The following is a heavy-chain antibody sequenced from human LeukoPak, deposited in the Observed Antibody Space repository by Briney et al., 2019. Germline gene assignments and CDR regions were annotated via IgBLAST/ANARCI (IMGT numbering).Heavy chain of an antibody. CDR1: GGSISSSN. CDR2: ISGSGGST. Sequence: ETLSLTCAVSGGSISSSNWWSWVRQAPGKGLEWVSAISGSGGSTYYADSVKGRFTISRDNSKNTLYLQMNSLRAEDTAVYYCAKEVEYSSGWYWFDYWGQGTLVTVSS. D-gene: IGHD6-19*01. J-gene: IGHJ4*02. CDR3: AKEVEYSSGWYWFDY. V-gene: IGHV3-23*01.